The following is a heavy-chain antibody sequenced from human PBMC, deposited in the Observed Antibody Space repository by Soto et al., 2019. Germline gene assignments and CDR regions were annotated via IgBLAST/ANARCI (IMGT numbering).Heavy chain of an antibody. CDR1: GGSISSSSYY. J-gene: IGHJ6*02. CDR3: ARHLLGGYSSGWWAYYYYGMDV. V-gene: IGHV4-39*01. D-gene: IGHD6-19*01. CDR2: IYYSGST. Sequence: QLQLQESGPGLVKPSETLSLTCTVSGGSISSSSYYWGWIRQPPGKGLEWIGSIYYSGSTYYNPSLKSRVTVSVDTSKNQCSLKLSSVTAADTAVYYCARHLLGGYSSGWWAYYYYGMDVWGQGTTVTVSS.